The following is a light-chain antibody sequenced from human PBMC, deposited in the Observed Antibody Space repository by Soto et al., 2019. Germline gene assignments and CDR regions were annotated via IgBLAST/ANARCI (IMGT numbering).Light chain of an antibody. CDR3: SSYTTSSTVV. CDR1: SSDVGGYNF. J-gene: IGLJ1*01. CDR2: EVS. Sequence: QSALTQPASVFGSPGQSITISCTGTSSDVGGYNFVSWYQQHPGKAPKLMIYEVSSRPSGVSNRFSGSKSGNTASLTISGLQPEDEADYYCSSYTTSSTVVFGTGTK. V-gene: IGLV2-14*03.